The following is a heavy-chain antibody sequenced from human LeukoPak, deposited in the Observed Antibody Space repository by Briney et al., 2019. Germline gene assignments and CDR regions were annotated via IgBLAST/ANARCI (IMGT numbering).Heavy chain of an antibody. CDR2: ISFSGGST. J-gene: IGHJ4*02. V-gene: IGHV3-23*01. Sequence: GGFLRLSCAASGFTFSNYDMSWVRQAPGKGLEWVSTISFSGGSTFYTDSVKGRFTISRDNFKNTVFLQMNSLRVEDTAVYYCATPRIDYWGQGTLVSVSS. D-gene: IGHD1-14*01. CDR1: GFTFSNYD. CDR3: ATPRIDY.